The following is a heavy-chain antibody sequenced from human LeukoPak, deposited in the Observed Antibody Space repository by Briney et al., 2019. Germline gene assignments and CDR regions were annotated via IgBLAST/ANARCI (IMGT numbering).Heavy chain of an antibody. CDR2: IYYSGST. CDR1: GGSISSYY. J-gene: IGHJ4*02. D-gene: IGHD5-12*01. CDR3: ARQGYIGAVDY. V-gene: IGHV4-59*08. Sequence: SETLSLTCTVSGGSISSYYWSWIRQPPGKGLEWIGYIYYSGSTNYNPSLKSRVTISVDTSKNQFSLKLSSVTAADTAVYYCARQGYIGAVDYWGQGTLVTVSS.